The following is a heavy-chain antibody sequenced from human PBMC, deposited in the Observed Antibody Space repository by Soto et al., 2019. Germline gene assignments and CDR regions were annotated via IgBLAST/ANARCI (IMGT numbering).Heavy chain of an antibody. CDR3: GRGLGYCSDGVCRTIDS. D-gene: IGHD2-8*01. CDR2: IYPRDSDT. V-gene: IGHV5-51*01. J-gene: IGHJ4*02. Sequence: PGESLKISCRASGYSFSTYWIAWVRQMPGKGLEWMGIIYPRDSDTRYSPSFQGQVTISADKYISTAYLQWSSLKASDTAMYYCGRGLGYCSDGVCRTIDSWGQGTLVTVSS. CDR1: GYSFSTYW.